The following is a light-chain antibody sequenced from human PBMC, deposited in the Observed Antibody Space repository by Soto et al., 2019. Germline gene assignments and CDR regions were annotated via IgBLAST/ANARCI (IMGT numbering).Light chain of an antibody. CDR1: QSISSW. J-gene: IGKJ1*01. Sequence: DIQMTQSPSILSASVGDRVTITCRASQSISSWLAWYQQKPGKAPNLLIHKASHLESGVPSRFSGSGSGTEFTLTISSLQPGDFATYYCQHYNTYPSTFGQGTKVEIK. CDR3: QHYNTYPST. CDR2: KAS. V-gene: IGKV1-5*03.